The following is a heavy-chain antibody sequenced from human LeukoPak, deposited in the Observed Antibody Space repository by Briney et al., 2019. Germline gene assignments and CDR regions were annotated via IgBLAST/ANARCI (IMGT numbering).Heavy chain of an antibody. J-gene: IGHJ4*02. V-gene: IGHV1-18*01. CDR1: RYTFTSHG. CDR2: ISTYNDNT. CDR3: ARDVKTYYYDSSGYYFDY. Sequence: ASVKVSCKASRYTFTSHGISWVRQAPGQGLEWMGWISTYNDNTHYAPKIQGRVTMTTDTSTRTAYMELRSLRSDDTAVYYCARDVKTYYYDSSGYYFDYWGQGTLVSVAS. D-gene: IGHD3-22*01.